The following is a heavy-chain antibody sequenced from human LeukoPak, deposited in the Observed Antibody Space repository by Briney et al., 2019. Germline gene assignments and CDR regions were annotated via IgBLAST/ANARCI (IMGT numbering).Heavy chain of an antibody. V-gene: IGHV3-30*02. CDR1: RFTFSSYG. D-gene: IGHD3-9*01. J-gene: IGHJ4*02. Sequence: GGSLRLSCTASRFTFSSYGMHWVRQAPDKGLEWVAFTRYDGSNKYYADSVKGRFTISRDNSKNTLYLQMNSLRAEDTAVYYCAKGDYDILNWGQGTLVTVSS. CDR3: AKGDYDILN. CDR2: TRYDGSNK.